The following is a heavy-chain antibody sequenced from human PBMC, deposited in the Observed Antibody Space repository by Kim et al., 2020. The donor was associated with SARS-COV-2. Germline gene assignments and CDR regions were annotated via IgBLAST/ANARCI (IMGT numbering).Heavy chain of an antibody. Sequence: GGSLRLSCAASGFTFNTYAMNWVRQAPGKGLEWVSGINWNAGSSGYADSVKGRFTISRDNAKKSLFLQMDSLRAEDTAFYYCARGGDSSGYYSWFDPWGQGTLVTVSS. V-gene: IGHV3-20*04. CDR2: INWNAGSS. J-gene: IGHJ5*02. CDR3: ARGGDSSGYYSWFDP. D-gene: IGHD3-22*01. CDR1: GFTFNTYA.